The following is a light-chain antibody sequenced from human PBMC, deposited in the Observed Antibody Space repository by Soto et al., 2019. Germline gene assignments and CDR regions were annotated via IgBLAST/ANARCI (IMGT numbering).Light chain of an antibody. CDR1: QGIRND. Sequence: AIQMTQSPSSLSASVGDRVTITCRASQGIRNDLAWFQQKPGKAHKLLIYAASNLQSGVPARFSGSGSGTDFTLTISSLQPEDFATYYCRQKYFSPFTFGPGTKVDIK. V-gene: IGKV1-6*01. J-gene: IGKJ3*01. CDR3: RQKYFSPFT. CDR2: AAS.